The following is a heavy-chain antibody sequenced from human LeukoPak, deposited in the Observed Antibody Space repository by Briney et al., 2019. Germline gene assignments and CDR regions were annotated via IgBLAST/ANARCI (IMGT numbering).Heavy chain of an antibody. D-gene: IGHD3-9*01. J-gene: IGHJ4*02. CDR3: AADPYYDILTGNPVGDY. V-gene: IGHV1-58*01. CDR2: IVVGSGNT. Sequence: SVNVSCKASGFTFTSSAVQWVRQARGQRLEWIGWIVVGSGNTNYAQKFQERVTITRDMSTSTAYMELSSLRSEDTAVYYCAADPYYDILTGNPVGDYWGQGTLVTVSS. CDR1: GFTFTSSA.